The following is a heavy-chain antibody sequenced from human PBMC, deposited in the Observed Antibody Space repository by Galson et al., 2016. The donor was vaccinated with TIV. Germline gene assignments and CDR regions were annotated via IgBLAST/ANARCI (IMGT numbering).Heavy chain of an antibody. J-gene: IGHJ4*02. Sequence: QSGAEVTKPGESLKISCKASGFDFIYSAIHWVRQAPGQRLEWMGWINAGNGNTKYSQNFRTRIIISRDTSASTVYMQLNSLTSEDTAVYFCTRDAAGPATKHFDFWGQGTLVSVSS. V-gene: IGHV1-3*01. CDR2: INAGNGNT. CDR1: GFDFIYSA. D-gene: IGHD1-26*01. CDR3: TRDAAGPATKHFDF.